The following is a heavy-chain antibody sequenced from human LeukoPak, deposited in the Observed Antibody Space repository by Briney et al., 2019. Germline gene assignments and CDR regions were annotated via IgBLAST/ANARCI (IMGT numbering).Heavy chain of an antibody. V-gene: IGHV4-4*07. J-gene: IGHJ4*02. CDR2: VHSGGTT. CDR3: ARDGAHSSSSSY. Sequence: PSETLSLTCTVSGGSIINNYWAWIRQPAGNGLEWIGRVHSGGTTNYNPSFRSRVTMSVNTSKNQVSLILSSVTAADTAVYYCARDGAHSSSSSYWGQGTLVTVSS. CDR1: GGSIINNY. D-gene: IGHD6-6*01.